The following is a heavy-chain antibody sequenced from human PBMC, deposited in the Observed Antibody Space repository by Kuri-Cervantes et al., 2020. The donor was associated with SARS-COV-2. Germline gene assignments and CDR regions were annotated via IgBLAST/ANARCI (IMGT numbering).Heavy chain of an antibody. CDR2: IKSKTDGGAT. CDR1: GFTFIDAW. Sequence: GESLKISCAASGFTFIDAWMSWVRQAPGKGLKWIGHIKSKTDGGATAYGEPVKGRFTISRDDSKNTLYLQMNSLRAEDTAVYYCAKTGAYCGGDCYSGWFDPWGQGTLVTVSS. V-gene: IGHV3-15*01. CDR3: AKTGAYCGGDCYSGWFDP. D-gene: IGHD2-21*02. J-gene: IGHJ5*02.